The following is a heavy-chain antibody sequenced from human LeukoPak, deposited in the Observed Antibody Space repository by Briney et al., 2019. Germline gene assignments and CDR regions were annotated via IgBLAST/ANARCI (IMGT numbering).Heavy chain of an antibody. CDR1: GGSFSDYY. Sequence: PSETLSLTCAVYGGSFSDYYWSWIRQPPGKGLEWIGEINHSGSTNYSPSLKSRATMSVDTSKNQFSLNLISVTAADTAMYYCARALNPLTGTYYFDYWGRGTLVTVSS. CDR3: ARALNPLTGTYYFDY. CDR2: INHSGST. J-gene: IGHJ4*02. D-gene: IGHD4/OR15-4a*01. V-gene: IGHV4-34*01.